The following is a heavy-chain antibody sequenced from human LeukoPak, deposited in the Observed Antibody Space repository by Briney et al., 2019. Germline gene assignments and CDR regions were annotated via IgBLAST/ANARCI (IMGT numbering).Heavy chain of an antibody. CDR2: IYYSGST. D-gene: IGHD3-9*01. J-gene: IGHJ6*02. CDR3: ARHNGLRYFDWLSFYGMDV. CDR1: GGSISSYY. Sequence: SETLSLTCTVSGGSISSYYWSWIRQPPGKGLEWIGYIYYSGSTNYNPSLKSRVTISVDTSKNQFSLKLSSVTAADTAVYYCARHNGLRYFDWLSFYGMDVWGQGTTVTVSS. V-gene: IGHV4-59*01.